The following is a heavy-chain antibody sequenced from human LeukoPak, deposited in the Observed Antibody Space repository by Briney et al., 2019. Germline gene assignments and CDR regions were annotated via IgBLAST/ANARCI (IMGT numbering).Heavy chain of an antibody. CDR3: ARGSSGWYYYYYMDV. J-gene: IGHJ6*03. D-gene: IGHD6-19*01. Sequence: SVKVSCKASGGTFSSYAISWVRQAPGQGLEWMGGIIPIFGTANYAQKFQGRVTITTDESTSTAYMELSSLRSQDTVVYYCARGSSGWYYYYYMDVWGKGTTVTVSS. CDR2: IIPIFGTA. V-gene: IGHV1-69*05. CDR1: GGTFSSYA.